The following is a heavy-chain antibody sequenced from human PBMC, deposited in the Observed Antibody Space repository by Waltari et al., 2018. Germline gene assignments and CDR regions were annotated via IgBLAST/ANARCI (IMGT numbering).Heavy chain of an antibody. CDR2: IIPIFGTA. Sequence: QVQLVQSGAEVKKPASSVKVSCKASGGTFSSYAISWVRQAPGQGLEWMGGIIPIFGTANYAQKFQGRGTITADESTSTAYMELSSLRSEDTAVYYCARGRVPVMVRGEHYFDYWGQGTLVTVSS. D-gene: IGHD3-10*01. CDR1: GGTFSSYA. CDR3: ARGRVPVMVRGEHYFDY. J-gene: IGHJ4*02. V-gene: IGHV1-69*01.